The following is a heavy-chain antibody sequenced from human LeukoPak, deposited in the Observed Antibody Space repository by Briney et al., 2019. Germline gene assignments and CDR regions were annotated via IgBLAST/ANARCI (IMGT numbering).Heavy chain of an antibody. V-gene: IGHV3-23*01. Sequence: PGGSLRLSCATSGFSFSSYAMSWVRQAPGKGLEWVSAMSSSDDGRYYADSVKGRFTISRDNSKNTLYLQMNSLRAEDTAVYYCASRVGATLDYWGQGTLVTVSS. J-gene: IGHJ4*02. CDR2: MSSSDDGR. CDR1: GFSFSSYA. CDR3: ASRVGATLDY. D-gene: IGHD1-26*01.